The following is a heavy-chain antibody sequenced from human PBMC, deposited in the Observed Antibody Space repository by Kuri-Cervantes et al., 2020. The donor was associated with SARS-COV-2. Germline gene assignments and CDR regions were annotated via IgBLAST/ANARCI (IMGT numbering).Heavy chain of an antibody. CDR1: GGSISSYY. Sequence: SETLSLTCTVSGGSISSYYWSWIRQPAGKGLEWIGRIYTSGSTNYNPSLKSRVTMSVDTSKNQFSLKLSSVTAADTAVYYCARVTAMAPYYYYYYYMDVWGKGTTVTVSS. CDR3: ARVTAMAPYYYYYYYMDV. CDR2: IYTSGST. J-gene: IGHJ6*03. D-gene: IGHD5-18*01. V-gene: IGHV4-4*07.